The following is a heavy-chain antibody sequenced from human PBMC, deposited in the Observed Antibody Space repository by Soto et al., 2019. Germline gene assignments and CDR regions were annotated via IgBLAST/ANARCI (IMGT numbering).Heavy chain of an antibody. CDR2: IDPKSGGT. J-gene: IGHJ3*02. Sequence: QLVQSGAEVKKPGASVRVSCKTSGPTFIAYYIHWVRQAPGQGLEWMGWIDPKSGGTTYEQKFLGRVTMTRDTSINTAYMDLNRLTSDDTAVYYCARDTETLGPRANDALDIWGQGTMVTVSS. D-gene: IGHD3-3*02. CDR3: ARDTETLGPRANDALDI. CDR1: GPTFIAYY. V-gene: IGHV1-2*02.